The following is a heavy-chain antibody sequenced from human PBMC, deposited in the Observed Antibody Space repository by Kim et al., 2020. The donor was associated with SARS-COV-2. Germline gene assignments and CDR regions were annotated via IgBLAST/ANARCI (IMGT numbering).Heavy chain of an antibody. CDR3: ARAYGSGSSNYGMDV. V-gene: IGHV1-69*01. D-gene: IGHD3-10*01. J-gene: IGHJ6*02. Sequence: QKFQGRVTITADESTSTAYMELSSLRSEDTAVYYCARAYGSGSSNYGMDVWGQGTTVTVSS.